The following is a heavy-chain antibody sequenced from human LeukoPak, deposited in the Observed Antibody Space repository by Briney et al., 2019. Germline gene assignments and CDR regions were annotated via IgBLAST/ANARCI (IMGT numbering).Heavy chain of an antibody. CDR1: GGSISSSSDY. Sequence: SETLSLTCTVSGGSISSSSDYWRWIRQSPGKGLEWIGSSYYSGSTYYNPSLKSRVTISVDTSNNQFSLKLRSVTAADTVVYYCARQLVVVERAEFDYWGQGTLVTVSS. J-gene: IGHJ4*02. CDR3: ARQLVVVERAEFDY. D-gene: IGHD2-2*01. CDR2: SYYSGST. V-gene: IGHV4-39*01.